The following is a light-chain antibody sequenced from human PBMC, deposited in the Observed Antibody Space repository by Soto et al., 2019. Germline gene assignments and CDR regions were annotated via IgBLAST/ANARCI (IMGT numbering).Light chain of an antibody. CDR3: QQYNRSPRA. V-gene: IGKV3-15*01. Sequence: ELLMTQSPATMSVSPGERPILSCMALQSVSSNLEWYEQKPGQAPMLLIYGAPTRPIGIPARFSGSGSETEFTLTISSLQSEDFEVYYCQQYNRSPRAFGQGTKVDIK. CDR1: QSVSSN. J-gene: IGKJ1*01. CDR2: GAP.